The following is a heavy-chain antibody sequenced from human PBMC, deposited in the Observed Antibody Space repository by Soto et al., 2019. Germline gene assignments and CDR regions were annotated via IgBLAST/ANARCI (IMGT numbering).Heavy chain of an antibody. CDR2: IHSDGRST. D-gene: IGHD3-22*01. V-gene: IGHV3-74*01. J-gene: IGHJ5*02. CDR3: ARAKYYYDSSGYYYEDWCDP. CDR1: GFTFSSCW. Sequence: EVQLVESGGGLVQPGGSLRLSCAASGFTFSSCWMHWVRQAPGKGLVWVSRIHSDGRSTSYADSVKGRFTISRDNAKNTLYLQMNSLRAEDTAVYYCARAKYYYDSSGYYYEDWCDPWGQGTLVTVSS.